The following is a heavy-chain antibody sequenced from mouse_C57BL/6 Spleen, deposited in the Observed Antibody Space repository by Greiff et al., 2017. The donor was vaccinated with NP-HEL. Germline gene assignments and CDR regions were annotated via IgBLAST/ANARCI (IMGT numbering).Heavy chain of an antibody. V-gene: IGHV1-50*01. CDR3: ARRGKLNYAMDY. CDR1: GYTFTSYW. Sequence: QVQLQQPGAELVKPGASVKLSCKASGYTFTSYWMQWVKQRPGQGLEWIGEIDPSDSYTNYNQKFKGKATLTVDTSSSTAYMQLSSLTSEDSAVYYCARRGKLNYAMDYWGQGTSVTVSS. CDR2: IDPSDSYT. J-gene: IGHJ4*01.